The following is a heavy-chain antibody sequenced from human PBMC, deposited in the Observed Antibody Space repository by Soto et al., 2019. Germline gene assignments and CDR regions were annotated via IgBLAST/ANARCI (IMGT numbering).Heavy chain of an antibody. D-gene: IGHD2-15*01. J-gene: IGHJ6*03. CDR1: GFTFSGSA. V-gene: IGHV3-73*01. CDR2: IRSKANSYAT. CDR3: SRNRSGCSGVSCGDYYYYMDV. Sequence: EVQLVESGGGLVQPGGSLKLSCAASGFTFSGSAMHWVRQASGKGLEWVGRIRSKANSYATAYAASVKGRFTISRDDSKSTAYLQLNSMKTEDTAVYYCSRNRSGCSGVSCGDYYYYMDVWGKGTTVTVS.